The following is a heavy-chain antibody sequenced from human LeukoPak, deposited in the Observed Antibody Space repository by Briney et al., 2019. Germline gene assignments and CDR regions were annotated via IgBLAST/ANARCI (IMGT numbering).Heavy chain of an antibody. V-gene: IGHV3-21*01. CDR1: GITFNSYT. J-gene: IGHJ5*02. Sequence: GGSLRLSCAASGITFNSYTMNWVRQAPGKGLEWASSISSSSSYIYYAASVKGRFTISRDNAKNSLYLQMNRLRAEDTAVYYCARGRGRYLNTARRNWFDPWGQGTLVTVSS. CDR2: ISSSSSYI. CDR3: ARGRGRYLNTARRNWFDP. D-gene: IGHD5-18*01.